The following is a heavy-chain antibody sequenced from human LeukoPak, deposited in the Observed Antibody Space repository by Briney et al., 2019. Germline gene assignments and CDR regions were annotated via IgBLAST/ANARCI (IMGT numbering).Heavy chain of an antibody. CDR3: ARDSWDYYGSGSHY. J-gene: IGHJ4*02. V-gene: IGHV3-74*01. D-gene: IGHD3-10*01. CDR1: GFTFSSYW. CDR2: IHSDGSST. Sequence: PGGTLPLSFAASGFTFSSYWMHWVRQAPGKGRVWVSRIHSDGSSTSYADSVKGRFTISRDNSKNTLYRQMNSLRAEDTAVYYCARDSWDYYGSGSHYWGQGTLVTVSS.